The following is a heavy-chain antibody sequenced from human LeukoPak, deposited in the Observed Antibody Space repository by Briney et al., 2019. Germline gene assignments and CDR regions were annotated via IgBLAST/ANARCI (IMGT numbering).Heavy chain of an antibody. V-gene: IGHV3-23*01. J-gene: IGHJ4*02. Sequence: PGGSLRLSCAASGFTFSSYGMSWVRQAPGKGLEWVSAISGSGGSTYYADSVKGRFTISRDNSKNTLCLQMNSLRAEDTAVYYCAKDRPAPMYSYLGGYWGQGTLVTVSS. D-gene: IGHD2-2*01. CDR3: AKDRPAPMYSYLGGY. CDR1: GFTFSSYG. CDR2: ISGSGGST.